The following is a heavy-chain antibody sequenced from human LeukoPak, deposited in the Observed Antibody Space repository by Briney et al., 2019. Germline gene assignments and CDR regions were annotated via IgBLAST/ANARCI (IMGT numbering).Heavy chain of an antibody. V-gene: IGHV1-18*01. Sequence: GASVKVSCKASGYTFTSYGISWVRQAPGQGLEWMGWISAYNGNTNYAQKLQGRVTMTTDTSTSTAYMGLRSLRSDDTAVYYCASLPGIAAAGARTGWGQGTLVTVSS. D-gene: IGHD6-13*01. J-gene: IGHJ4*02. CDR1: GYTFTSYG. CDR3: ASLPGIAAAGARTG. CDR2: ISAYNGNT.